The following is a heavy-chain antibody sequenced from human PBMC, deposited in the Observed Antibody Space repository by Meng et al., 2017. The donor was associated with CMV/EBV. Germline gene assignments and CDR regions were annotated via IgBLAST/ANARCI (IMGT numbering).Heavy chain of an antibody. CDR3: ARDTIDSGSSYNWFDF. J-gene: IGHJ5*01. V-gene: IGHV1-2*02. CDR2: INPNNGGT. Sequence: YTFTGYYIPWVRQAPGQGREWMGWINPNNGGTNYAQKFRGRVTMTRDTSISTAYMELTRLKSDDAAVYYCARDTIDSGSSYNWFDFWGQGTLVTVSS. D-gene: IGHD6-6*01. CDR1: YTFTGYY.